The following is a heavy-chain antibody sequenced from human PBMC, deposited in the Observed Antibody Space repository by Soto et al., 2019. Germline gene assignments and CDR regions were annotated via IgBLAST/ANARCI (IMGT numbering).Heavy chain of an antibody. D-gene: IGHD4-17*01. CDR3: AKDNDGDYLSYWYFDL. Sequence: EVQLLESGGGLVQPGGSLRLSCAASGFTFSSYAMGWVRQAPGKGLEWVSAISGSGGSTYYADSVKGRFTISRDNSKNTLYLQMNSLRAEDTAVYYCAKDNDGDYLSYWYFDLWGRGTLVTVSS. V-gene: IGHV3-23*01. J-gene: IGHJ2*01. CDR2: ISGSGGST. CDR1: GFTFSSYA.